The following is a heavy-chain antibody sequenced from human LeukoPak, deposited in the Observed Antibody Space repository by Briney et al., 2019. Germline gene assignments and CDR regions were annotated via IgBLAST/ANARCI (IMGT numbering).Heavy chain of an antibody. D-gene: IGHD3-22*01. CDR3: ARTDYYDSSGYYLVAFDI. J-gene: IGHJ3*02. CDR2: IYPGDSDT. CDR1: GYSFTSYW. Sequence: GESLKISFKGSGYSFTSYWIGWVRQMPGKGLEWMGIIYPGDSDTRYSPSFQGQVTISADKSISTAYLQWSSLKASDTAMYYCARTDYYDSSGYYLVAFDIWGQGTMVTVSS. V-gene: IGHV5-51*01.